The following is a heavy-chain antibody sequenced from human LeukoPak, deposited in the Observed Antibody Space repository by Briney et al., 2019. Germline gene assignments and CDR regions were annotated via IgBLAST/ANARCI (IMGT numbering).Heavy chain of an antibody. D-gene: IGHD6-13*01. CDR3: ARLARIAAAGSYSYHSLDV. CDR1: GGSTSGFS. Sequence: SETLSLTCTVSGGSTSGFSWSWIRQPPGKGLEYIGSIFSIGSTDYNPSLKSRISMSVDTSKNQVSLRLTSVTAADTAVYYCARLARIAAAGSYSYHSLDVWGQGTTVTVSS. J-gene: IGHJ6*02. V-gene: IGHV4-4*09. CDR2: IFSIGST.